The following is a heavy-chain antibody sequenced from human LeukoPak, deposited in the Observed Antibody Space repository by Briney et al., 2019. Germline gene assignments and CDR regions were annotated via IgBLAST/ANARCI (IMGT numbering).Heavy chain of an antibody. J-gene: IGHJ3*02. V-gene: IGHV4-30-4*08. CDR1: GGSISSGDYY. D-gene: IGHD3-22*01. CDR3: ANYDSSGSKNDAFDI. Sequence: SQTLSLTCTVSGGSISSGDYYWSWIRQSPGKGQEWIGYIYYSGSTYYNPSLKSRVTISVDTSKNQFSLKLSSVTAADTAVYYCANYDSSGSKNDAFDIWGQGTMVTVSS. CDR2: IYYSGST.